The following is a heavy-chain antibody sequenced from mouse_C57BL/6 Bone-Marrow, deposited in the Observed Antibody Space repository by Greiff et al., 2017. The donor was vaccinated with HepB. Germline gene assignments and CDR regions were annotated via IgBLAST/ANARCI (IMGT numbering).Heavy chain of an antibody. CDR2: IYPRDGST. CDR3: ARGRHGSSYGEAWFAY. V-gene: IGHV1-78*01. D-gene: IGHD1-1*01. Sequence: VQLQQSDAELVKPGASVKISCKVSGYTFTDHTIHWMNQRPEQGLEWIGYIYPRDGSTKYNEKFKGKATLTADKSSSTAYMQLNSLTSEDSAVYFCARGRHGSSYGEAWFAYWGQGTLVTVSA. CDR1: GYTFTDHT. J-gene: IGHJ3*01.